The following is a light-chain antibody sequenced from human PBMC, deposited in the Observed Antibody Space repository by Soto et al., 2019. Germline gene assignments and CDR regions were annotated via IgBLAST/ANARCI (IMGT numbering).Light chain of an antibody. CDR3: AAWDDSLNGDV. V-gene: IGLV2-8*01. Sequence: QSALTQPPSASGSPGQSVTISCTGTKNDIGVYDFVSWYQHHPGKAPRLIIYEVVQRPSGVPDRFSGSKSGTSASLAISGLQSEDEADYYCAAWDDSLNGDVFGTGTKVTVL. CDR2: EVV. J-gene: IGLJ1*01. CDR1: KNDIGVYDF.